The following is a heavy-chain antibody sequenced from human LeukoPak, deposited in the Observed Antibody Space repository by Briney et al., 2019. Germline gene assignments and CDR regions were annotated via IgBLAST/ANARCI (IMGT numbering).Heavy chain of an antibody. CDR1: GDSMRTSDHY. CDR3: ARGGNRFGGFYFDY. Sequence: SQTLSLTCTVSGDSMRTSDHYWAWVRQHTGKGPETIGFINHRGTTNHNPSLKNRVAISVDASKNQFSLRLSSMIAADTTVYFCARGGNRFGGFYFDYWGQGILVTVSS. D-gene: IGHD3-10*01. J-gene: IGHJ4*02. V-gene: IGHV4-31*03. CDR2: INHRGTT.